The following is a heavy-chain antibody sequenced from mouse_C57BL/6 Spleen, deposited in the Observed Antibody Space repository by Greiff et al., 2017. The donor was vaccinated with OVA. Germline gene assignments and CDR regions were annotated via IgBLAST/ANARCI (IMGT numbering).Heavy chain of an antibody. J-gene: IGHJ3*01. CDR3: AREGGTAQATAWFAY. CDR1: GFTFSSYA. Sequence: EVKLVESGGGLVKPGGSLKLSCAASGFTFSSYAMSWVRQTPEKRLEWVATLSDGGSYTYYPDNVKGRFPISRDNAKNNLYLQMSHLKSEDTAMYYCAREGGTAQATAWFAYWGQGTLVTVSA. D-gene: IGHD3-2*02. V-gene: IGHV5-4*01. CDR2: LSDGGSYT.